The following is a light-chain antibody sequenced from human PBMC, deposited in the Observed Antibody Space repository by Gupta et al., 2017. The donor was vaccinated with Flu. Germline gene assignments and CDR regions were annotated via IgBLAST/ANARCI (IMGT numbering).Light chain of an antibody. J-gene: IGLJ2*01. V-gene: IGLV2-8*01. CDR2: EVS. CDR1: SSDGGGYNY. Sequence: QSALTQPPSASGSPGRSGTIACTGASSDGGGYNYVSWYQQHPGKAPKLMIYEVSKRPSGVPDRFSGSKSGNTASLTVSGLQAEDEADYYCRSYAGSNIRVFGGGTKLTVL. CDR3: RSYAGSNIRV.